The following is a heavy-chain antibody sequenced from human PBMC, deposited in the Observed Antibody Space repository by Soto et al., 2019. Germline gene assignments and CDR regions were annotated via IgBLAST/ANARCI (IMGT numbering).Heavy chain of an antibody. CDR3: AKEGDYGEYARENWFDS. V-gene: IGHV3-74*01. CDR2: INSDGSHT. Sequence: EVQLVESGGGLVQPGGSLRLSCAASGFTFFAYWIHWVRQVPGKGLVCSSRINSDGSHTSYADSVGGRVTVSRDNSKNKVYVQINSLTAEDKAVYYCAKEGDYGEYARENWFDSWGQGSLVTVSS. CDR1: GFTFFAYW. D-gene: IGHD4-17*01. J-gene: IGHJ5*01.